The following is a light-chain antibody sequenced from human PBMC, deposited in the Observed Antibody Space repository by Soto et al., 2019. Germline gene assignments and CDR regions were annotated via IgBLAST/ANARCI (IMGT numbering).Light chain of an antibody. V-gene: IGKV3-15*01. CDR3: QQYNKWPPIT. J-gene: IGKJ5*01. CDR1: QSVSSN. Sequence: EIVMTQSPVTLSVSPGERATLSCRASQSVSSNLAWYQQTPGQAPRLLIYGASTRATGIPARFSGSGSGTEFTRTSSSRQSEDFAVYYCQQYNKWPPITFGQGKRLEIK. CDR2: GAS.